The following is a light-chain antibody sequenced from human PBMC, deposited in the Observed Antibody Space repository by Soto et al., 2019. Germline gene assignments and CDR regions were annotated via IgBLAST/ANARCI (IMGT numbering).Light chain of an antibody. CDR1: QSVTSNY. Sequence: EIVLAQSPGTLSLSPGERATLSCRASQSVTSNYLAWYQHKPGQAPRLLIHGASSRAIGIPDRFSGSGSATDFTLTITRLEPEDFALYYCQQYGSPPYTVGQGTKVDSK. CDR3: QQYGSPPYT. V-gene: IGKV3-20*01. J-gene: IGKJ2*01. CDR2: GAS.